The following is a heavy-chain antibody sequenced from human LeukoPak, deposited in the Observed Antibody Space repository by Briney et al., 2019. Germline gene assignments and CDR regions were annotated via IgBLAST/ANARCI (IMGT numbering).Heavy chain of an antibody. J-gene: IGHJ4*02. CDR1: GFTFSNYW. CDR2: IKQDGSEK. Sequence: GGSLRLSCAASGFTFSNYWMTCVRQAPGKGLEWVTNIKQDGSEKYYVDSVKGRFTISRDNAKNSLYLQMNSLRAEDTAVYCCARGQSPDYWGQGTLVTVSS. V-gene: IGHV3-7*01. D-gene: IGHD5-24*01. CDR3: ARGQSPDY.